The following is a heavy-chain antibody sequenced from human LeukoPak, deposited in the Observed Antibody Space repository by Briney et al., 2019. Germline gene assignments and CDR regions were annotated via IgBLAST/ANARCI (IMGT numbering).Heavy chain of an antibody. D-gene: IGHD3-22*01. CDR2: INHSGST. CDR3: ARHMGDYYDSSGYYYRYYYYGMDV. V-gene: IGHV4-34*01. J-gene: IGHJ6*02. Sequence: SETLSLTCAVYGGSFSGYYWSWIRQPPGKGLEWIGEINHSGSTNYNPSLKSRVTISVDTSKNQFSLKLSSVTAADTAVYYCARHMGDYYDSSGYYYRYYYYGMDVWGQGTTVTVSS. CDR1: GGSFSGYY.